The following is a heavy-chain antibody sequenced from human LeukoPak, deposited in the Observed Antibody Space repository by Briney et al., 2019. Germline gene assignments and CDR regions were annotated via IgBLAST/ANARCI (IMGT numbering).Heavy chain of an antibody. J-gene: IGHJ4*02. Sequence: SETLSLTCTVSGGSISSSSYYWGWIRQPPGKGLEWIGSIYYSGSTYYNPSLKSRVTISVDTSKNQFSLKLSSVTAADTAVYYCARREISIRGYSSRLRDYYFDYWGQGTLVTVSS. CDR2: IYYSGST. CDR1: GGSISSSSYY. D-gene: IGHD5-18*01. V-gene: IGHV4-39*01. CDR3: ARREISIRGYSSRLRDYYFDY.